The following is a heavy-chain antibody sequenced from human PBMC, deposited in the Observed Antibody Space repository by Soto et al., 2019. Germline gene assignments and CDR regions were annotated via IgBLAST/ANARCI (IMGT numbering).Heavy chain of an antibody. CDR3: ARTRSFYDILTGSETYDAFDI. V-gene: IGHV2-70*11. D-gene: IGHD3-9*01. Sequence: SGPTLVNPTQTLTLTCAFSGFSLSTSGMCVSWIRQPPGKALEWLARIDWDDDKYYSTSLKTRLTISKDTSKNQVVLTMTNMDPVDTATYYCARTRSFYDILTGSETYDAFDIWGQGTMVTVSS. CDR2: IDWDDDK. J-gene: IGHJ3*02. CDR1: GFSLSTSGMC.